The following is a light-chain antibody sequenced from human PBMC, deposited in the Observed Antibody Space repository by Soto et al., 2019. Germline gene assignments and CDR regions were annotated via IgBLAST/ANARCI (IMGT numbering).Light chain of an antibody. CDR3: QQYNNWPFIT. Sequence: IVMTQSPATLSVSPGERATLSCRASQSVRGNLAWYQQRPGQSPRLLIYGASSRATGIPARFSGSGSGTEFTLSISGLQSEDFAVYYCQQYNNWPFITFGQGTRLEIK. V-gene: IGKV3-15*01. CDR1: QSVRGN. J-gene: IGKJ5*01. CDR2: GAS.